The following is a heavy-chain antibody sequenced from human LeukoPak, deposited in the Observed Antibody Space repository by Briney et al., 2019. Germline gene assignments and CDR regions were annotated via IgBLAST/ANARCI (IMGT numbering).Heavy chain of an antibody. CDR1: GGSIRSGDYY. Sequence: SQTLSLTCTVSGGSIRSGDYYWSWIRQPPGNGLEWIGYIYYSGSTYYNPSLKSRVTISVDTSKNQFSLKLSSVTAADTAVYYCARVRSGWAFDYWGQGTLVTVSS. J-gene: IGHJ4*02. CDR3: ARVRSGWAFDY. CDR2: IYYSGST. V-gene: IGHV4-30-4*01. D-gene: IGHD3-22*01.